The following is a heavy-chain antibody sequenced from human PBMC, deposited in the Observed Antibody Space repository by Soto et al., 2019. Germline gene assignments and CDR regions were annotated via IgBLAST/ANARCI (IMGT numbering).Heavy chain of an antibody. D-gene: IGHD1-26*01. CDR2: IHYSGST. CDR3: ARGPRSSRDFDD. J-gene: IGHJ4*02. Sequence: PSETLSLTCTVSGGSISSYYWSWIRQPPGKGLEWIGYIHYSGSTNYNPSPKSRVTISVDTSKNQFSLKLSSVTAADTAVYYCARGPRSSRDFDDWGQGTLVTVSS. CDR1: GGSISSYY. V-gene: IGHV4-59*01.